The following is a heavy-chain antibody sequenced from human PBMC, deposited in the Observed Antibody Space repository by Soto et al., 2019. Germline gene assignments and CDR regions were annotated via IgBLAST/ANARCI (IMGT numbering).Heavy chain of an antibody. CDR3: ARHVLVPAAFRAFDI. D-gene: IGHD2-2*01. CDR2: IYPGNSDT. CDR1: GYNFANYW. V-gene: IGHV5-51*01. Sequence: GESLKISCKGSGYNFANYWIGWVRQMPGKGLEWMGIIYPGNSDTRYSPSFQGQVTISADTSISTAYLEWSSLKASDTAIYYCARHVLVPAAFRAFDIWGQGTMVTVSS. J-gene: IGHJ3*02.